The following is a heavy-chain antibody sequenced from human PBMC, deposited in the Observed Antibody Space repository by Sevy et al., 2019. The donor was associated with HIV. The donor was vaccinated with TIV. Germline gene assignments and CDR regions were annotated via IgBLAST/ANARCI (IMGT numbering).Heavy chain of an antibody. CDR1: GFTFRSYW. J-gene: IGHJ6*02. CDR2: ISNDGSDK. CDR3: ANSRGRFEGSSWLYYYYLMDV. V-gene: IGHV3-30*18. D-gene: IGHD6-13*01. Sequence: GGSLRLSCAVSGFTFRSYWMSWVRQAPGKGLEWVAVISNDGSDKQYADAVKGRFTISRDNSKDTLFLQMNSLTLEDSAVYYCANSRGRFEGSSWLYYYYLMDVWGQGTTVTVSS.